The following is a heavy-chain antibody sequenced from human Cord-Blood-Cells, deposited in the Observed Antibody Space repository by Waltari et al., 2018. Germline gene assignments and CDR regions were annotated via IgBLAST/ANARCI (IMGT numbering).Heavy chain of an antibody. V-gene: IGHV4-30-2*01. CDR2: IYHSGST. Sequence: QLRLQESGSGLVKPSQTLSLTCAVSGGSISSGGYSWSWIRQPPGKGLEWIGYIYHSGSTYYNPSLKSRVTLSVDRSKNQFSLKLSSVTAADTAVYYCARERGRAFDIWGQGTMVTVSS. D-gene: IGHD2-15*01. CDR3: ARERGRAFDI. CDR1: GGSISSGGYS. J-gene: IGHJ3*02.